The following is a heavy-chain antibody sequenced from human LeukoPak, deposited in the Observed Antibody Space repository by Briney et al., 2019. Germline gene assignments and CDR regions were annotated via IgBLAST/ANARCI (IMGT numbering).Heavy chain of an antibody. CDR3: ARTSRSGRAGGPFDI. Sequence: SETLSLTCAVYGGSFSGYYWSWIRQPPGKGLEWIGEINHSGSTYYNPSLKSRVAISVDTSDNLFSLNLTSVTAADTAMYFCARTSRSGRAGGPFDIWGLGTMVTVSS. V-gene: IGHV4-34*01. J-gene: IGHJ3*02. D-gene: IGHD1-26*01. CDR1: GGSFSGYY. CDR2: INHSGST.